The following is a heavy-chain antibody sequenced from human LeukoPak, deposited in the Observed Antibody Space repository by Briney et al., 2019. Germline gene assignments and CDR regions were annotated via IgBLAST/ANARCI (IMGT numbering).Heavy chain of an antibody. D-gene: IGHD3-9*01. CDR3: ARGINFDWLFPLYY. CDR2: IYSGGST. CDR1: GFTVSSNY. V-gene: IGHV3-53*01. J-gene: IGHJ4*02. Sequence: GGSLRLSCAASGFTVSSNYMSWVRQAPGKGLEWVSVIYSGGSTYYADSVKGRFTISRDNSKNTLYLQMNSLRAEDTAVYYCARGINFDWLFPLYYWGQGTLVTVSS.